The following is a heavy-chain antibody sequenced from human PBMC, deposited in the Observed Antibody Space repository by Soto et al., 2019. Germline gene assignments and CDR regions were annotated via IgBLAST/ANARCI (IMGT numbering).Heavy chain of an antibody. Sequence: DVQILESGGGLVEPGGSLRLSCAASGFSVSTYGVTWVRQGPGKGLEWVSGVSGGSGATHYRDSVKGRFIITTEYPENTAYLPLNGLRVEDTAVYYCTRWNGYGDLWGQGSLVTVS. CDR2: VSGGSGAT. J-gene: IGHJ5*02. CDR3: TRWNGYGDL. D-gene: IGHD1-1*01. V-gene: IGHV3-23*01. CDR1: GFSVSTYG.